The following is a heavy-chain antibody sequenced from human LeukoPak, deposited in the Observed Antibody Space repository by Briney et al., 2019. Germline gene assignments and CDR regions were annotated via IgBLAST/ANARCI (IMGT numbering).Heavy chain of an antibody. CDR2: IYYSGST. CDR3: ARGNMWDYRRYYYYMDV. CDR1: GGSINSGSYY. Sequence: SETLSLTCTVSGGSINSGSYYWSWIRQPAGKGLEWIGRIYYSGSTNYNPSLKSRVTISVDTSKNQFSLKLNSVTAADTAIYYCARGNMWDYRRYYYYMDVWGKGTTVTVSS. V-gene: IGHV4-61*10. D-gene: IGHD4-11*01. J-gene: IGHJ6*03.